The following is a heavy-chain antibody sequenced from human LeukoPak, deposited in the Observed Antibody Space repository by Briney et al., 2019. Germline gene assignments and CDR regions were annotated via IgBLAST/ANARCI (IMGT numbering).Heavy chain of an antibody. CDR3: VRYSGFDYFFDY. Sequence: TGGSLRLSCAASGFTFSSYWMHWVRQGPGKGLVWVSRISTDGSSTDYADSVKGRFTISRENAKNTLYLQMNSLRAEDTAVYFCVRYSGFDYFFDYWGQGTLVTVSS. CDR1: GFTFSSYW. J-gene: IGHJ4*02. CDR2: ISTDGSST. V-gene: IGHV3-74*01. D-gene: IGHD5-12*01.